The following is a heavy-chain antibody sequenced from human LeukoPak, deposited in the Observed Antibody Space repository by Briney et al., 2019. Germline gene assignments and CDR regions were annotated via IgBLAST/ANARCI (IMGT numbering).Heavy chain of an antibody. V-gene: IGHV1-69*06. D-gene: IGHD5-24*01. CDR2: IIPIFGTA. J-gene: IGHJ4*02. CDR3: ASQSWEMATIFRSFDY. Sequence: ASVKVSCKASGGTFSSYAISWVRQAPGQGLEWMGGIIPIFGTANYAQKFQGRVTITADKSTSTAYMELSSLRSEDTAVYYCASQSWEMATIFRSFDYWGQGTLVTVSS. CDR1: GGTFSSYA.